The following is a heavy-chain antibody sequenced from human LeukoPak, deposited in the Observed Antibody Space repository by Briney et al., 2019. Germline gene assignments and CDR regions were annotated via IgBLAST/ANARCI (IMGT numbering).Heavy chain of an antibody. D-gene: IGHD6-19*01. CDR3: SRRIAVTGSPVFDM. V-gene: IGHV4-59*08. CDR2: IYSSGST. CDR1: GDSIISYY. J-gene: IGHJ3*02. Sequence: SETLSLTCTVSGDSIISYYWSWIRQPPGKGLEWIGYIYSSGSTNYNPSLKTRVTLSVDTAMHPFSLKLSPETAADTALYYWSRRIAVTGSPVFDMWGQGTMDTVSS.